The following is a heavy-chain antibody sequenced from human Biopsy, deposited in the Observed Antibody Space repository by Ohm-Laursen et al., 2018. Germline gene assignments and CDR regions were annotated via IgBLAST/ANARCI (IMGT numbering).Heavy chain of an antibody. D-gene: IGHD2-21*01. V-gene: IGHV3-66*01. CDR2: IYSGGDT. J-gene: IGHJ3*02. Sequence: SLRLSCSASGFTVYNNYMTWVRQAPGKGLEWVSLIYSGGDTRYADSVKGRFTISRDDSKNSLYLQMNSLKIEDTAVYYCGRWRSGAADIWGQGTVVTVSS. CDR3: GRWRSGAADI. CDR1: GFTVYNNY.